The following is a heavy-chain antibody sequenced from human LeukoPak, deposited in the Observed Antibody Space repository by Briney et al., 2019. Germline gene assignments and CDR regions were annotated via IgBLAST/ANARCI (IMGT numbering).Heavy chain of an antibody. CDR2: INPSGGST. Sequence: SVKVSCKVSGYTLTELSMHWVRQAPGQGLEWMGLINPSGGSTRYAQKFQGRVAMTRDMSTSTVYMELSSLRSEDTAVYYCARALPHRRLMDTTMEQHWFDPWGQGTLVTVSS. V-gene: IGHV1-46*01. D-gene: IGHD5-18*01. J-gene: IGHJ5*02. CDR1: GYTLTELS. CDR3: ARALPHRRLMDTTMEQHWFDP.